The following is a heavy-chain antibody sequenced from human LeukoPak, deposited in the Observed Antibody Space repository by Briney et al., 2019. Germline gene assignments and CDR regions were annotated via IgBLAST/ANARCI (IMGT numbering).Heavy chain of an antibody. D-gene: IGHD2-21*01. Sequence: SVKVSCKASGGTFSSYTISWVRQAPGQGLEWMGRIIPNLGIANYAQKFQGRVTITADKSTSTAYMELSSLRSEDTAVYYCASKGDTYCGGDCYSNWGQGTLVTVSS. CDR3: ASKGDTYCGGDCYSN. J-gene: IGHJ4*02. CDR1: GGTFSSYT. CDR2: IIPNLGIA. V-gene: IGHV1-69*02.